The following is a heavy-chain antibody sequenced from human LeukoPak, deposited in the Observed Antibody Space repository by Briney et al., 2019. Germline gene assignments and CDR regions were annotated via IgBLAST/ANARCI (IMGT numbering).Heavy chain of an antibody. CDR1: GGSISSYY. V-gene: IGHV4-59*01. J-gene: IGHJ5*02. CDR3: ARGRSGVTVNNWFYP. D-gene: IGHD4-11*01. CDR2: IYYSGST. Sequence: PSETLSLPCTVSGGSISSYYCSWIRQPPGKGLEWIGYIYYSGSTNYNPSLKSRVTISVDTSKNQFSLKLSSVTAADTAVYYCARGRSGVTVNNWFYPWGQLTLVTVSS.